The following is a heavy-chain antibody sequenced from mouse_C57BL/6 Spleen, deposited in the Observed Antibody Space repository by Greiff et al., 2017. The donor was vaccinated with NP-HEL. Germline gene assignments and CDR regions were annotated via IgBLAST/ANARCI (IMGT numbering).Heavy chain of an antibody. D-gene: IGHD2-4*01. CDR3: GRGDYDEAWFAY. V-gene: IGHV1-80*01. Sequence: VQLQQSGAELVKPGASVKISCKASGYAFSSYWMNWVKQRPGKGLEWLGQIYPGDGDTNSNGKFKGKATLTADKSSSTAYMQLSSLTSEDSAVYFCGRGDYDEAWFAYWGQGTLVTVSA. CDR2: IYPGDGDT. CDR1: GYAFSSYW. J-gene: IGHJ3*01.